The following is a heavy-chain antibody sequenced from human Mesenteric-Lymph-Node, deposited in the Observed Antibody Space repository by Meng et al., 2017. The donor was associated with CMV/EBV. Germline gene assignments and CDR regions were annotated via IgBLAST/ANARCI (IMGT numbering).Heavy chain of an antibody. D-gene: IGHD1-26*01. CDR2: ISGSGGST. Sequence: GGSLRLSCAASGFTFSSYAMSWVRRAPGKGLEWVSAISGSGGSTYYADSVKGRFTISRDISQNTLYLQMNSLRPEDTAVYYCVKVGGNSIPFDYWGQGTLVTVSS. CDR1: GFTFSSYA. CDR3: VKVGGNSIPFDY. J-gene: IGHJ4*02. V-gene: IGHV3-23*01.